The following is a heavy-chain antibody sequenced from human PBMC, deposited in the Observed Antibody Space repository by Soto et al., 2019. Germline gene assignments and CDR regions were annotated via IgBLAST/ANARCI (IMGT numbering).Heavy chain of an antibody. J-gene: IGHJ3*02. CDR1: GGSFSGYY. CDR3: ARSFSRDAFDI. CDR2: INHSGST. Sequence: NPSETLSLTCAVYGGSFSGYYWSWIRQPPGKGLEWIGEINHSGSTNYNPSLKSRVTISVDTSKNQFSLKLSSVTAADTAVYYCARSFSRDAFDIWGQGTMVTVSS. V-gene: IGHV4-34*01. D-gene: IGHD3-3*02.